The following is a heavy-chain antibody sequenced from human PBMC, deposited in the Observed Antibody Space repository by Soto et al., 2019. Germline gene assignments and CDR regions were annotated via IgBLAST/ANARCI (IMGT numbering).Heavy chain of an antibody. D-gene: IGHD3-10*01. J-gene: IGHJ6*02. CDR3: ARVPREIIMVGLDV. Sequence: QVQLVQSGAEVKKPGASVKVSCKASGYTFTSYGISWVRRAPGQGLEWMGWISGNTGKTNYAQKFQGRVTITTDTSTSTGYMELRSLKSDDTAMYYCARVPREIIMVGLDVWGQGTTVTVSS. CDR2: ISGNTGKT. CDR1: GYTFTSYG. V-gene: IGHV1-18*04.